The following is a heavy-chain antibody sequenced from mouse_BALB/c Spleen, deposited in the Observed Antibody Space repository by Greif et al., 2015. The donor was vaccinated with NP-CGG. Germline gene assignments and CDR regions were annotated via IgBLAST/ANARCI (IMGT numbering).Heavy chain of an antibody. V-gene: IGHV14-3*02. CDR2: IDPADGNT. CDR3: ATYYYGSSGFAY. D-gene: IGHD1-1*01. CDR1: GFNIKDTY. J-gene: IGHJ3*01. Sequence: EVKVEESGAELVKPGASVKLSCTASGFNIKDTYMPWVKQRPEQGLEWIGRIDPADGNTKYDPKFQGKATITADTSSNTAYLQLSSLTSEDTAVYYCATYYYGSSGFAYWGQGTLVTVSA.